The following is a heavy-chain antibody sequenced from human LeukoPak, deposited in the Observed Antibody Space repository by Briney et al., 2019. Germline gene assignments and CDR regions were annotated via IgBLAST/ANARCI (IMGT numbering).Heavy chain of an antibody. D-gene: IGHD2-2*01. Sequence: ASVKVSCKVSGYTLTELSMHWVRQAPGKGPEWMGGFNPEDGETIYAQKFQGRVTMTEDTSTDTAYMELSSLRSEDTAVYYCATGPLVVPAATYYYYYMDVWGKGTTVTISS. V-gene: IGHV1-24*01. CDR1: GYTLTELS. CDR3: ATGPLVVPAATYYYYYMDV. CDR2: FNPEDGET. J-gene: IGHJ6*03.